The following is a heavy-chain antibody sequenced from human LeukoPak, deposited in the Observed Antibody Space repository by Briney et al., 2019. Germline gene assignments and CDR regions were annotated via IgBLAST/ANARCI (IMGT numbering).Heavy chain of an antibody. CDR2: IYYSGST. CDR3: ARDFYYCCPPYYYMDV. V-gene: IGHV4-59*12. CDR1: GGSISSYY. J-gene: IGHJ6*03. Sequence: PSETLSLTCTVSGGSISSYYWSWIRQPPGKGLEWIGYIYYSGSTNYNPSLKSRVTISVDTSKNQFSLKLSSVTAADTAVYYCARDFYYCCPPYYYMDVWGKGTTVTVSS. D-gene: IGHD3-10*01.